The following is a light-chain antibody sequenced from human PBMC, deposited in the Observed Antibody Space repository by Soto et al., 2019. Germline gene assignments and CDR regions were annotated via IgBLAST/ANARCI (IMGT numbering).Light chain of an antibody. J-gene: IGLJ1*01. V-gene: IGLV2-14*01. CDR3: SSYSSSSTLYV. CDR2: EVS. Sequence: QSALTQPASASGSPGQSITISCTGTSSDVGGYNYVSWFQQHPGKAPKLMIFEVSDRPSGISNRFSGSKSGNTASLTISGLQAEDEADYYCSSYSSSSTLYVFGTGTKPPS. CDR1: SSDVGGYNY.